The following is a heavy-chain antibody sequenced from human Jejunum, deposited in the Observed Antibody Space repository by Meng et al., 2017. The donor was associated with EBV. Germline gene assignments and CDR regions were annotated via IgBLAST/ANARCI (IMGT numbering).Heavy chain of an antibody. V-gene: IGHV3-15*05. J-gene: IGHJ5*02. CDR3: TSKGA. Sequence: EVQLVESGGGLENPXGSLRLSCAASGITLSNAWMSWVRQAPGKGLEWVARIKSNTDGGTTDYAASVKGRFTISRDDSKNTLFLQMNSLETEDTAIYYCTSKGAWGQGTLVSVS. CDR1: GITLSNAW. CDR2: IKSNTDGGTT.